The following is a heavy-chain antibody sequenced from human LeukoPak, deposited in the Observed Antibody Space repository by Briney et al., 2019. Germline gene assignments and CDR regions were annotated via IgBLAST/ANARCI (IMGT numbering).Heavy chain of an antibody. CDR1: GGSTSSYY. V-gene: IGHV4-59*01. Sequence: SETLSLTCTVSGGSTSSYYWSWLRQPPGKGLEWIGYIYYSGSTNYNPSLKSRVTISVDTSKNQFSLKLSSVTAADTAVYYCARGARYYYYYYMDVWGKGTTVTVSS. J-gene: IGHJ6*03. CDR2: IYYSGST. CDR3: ARGARYYYYYYMDV.